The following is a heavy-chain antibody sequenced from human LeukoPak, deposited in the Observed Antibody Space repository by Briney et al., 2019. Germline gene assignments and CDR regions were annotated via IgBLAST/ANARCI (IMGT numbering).Heavy chain of an antibody. D-gene: IGHD6-19*01. V-gene: IGHV1-2*02. CDR1: GYIFTDYY. CDR2: INPNSGGT. CDR3: ARGQIQYSSGWYVDY. Sequence: ASVKVSCKASGYIFTDYYMHWVRQAPGQGLEWMGWINPNSGGTNYAQKFQGRVTMTRDTSISTAYMELSRLRSDDTAVYYCARGQIQYSSGWYVDYWGQGTLVTVSS. J-gene: IGHJ4*02.